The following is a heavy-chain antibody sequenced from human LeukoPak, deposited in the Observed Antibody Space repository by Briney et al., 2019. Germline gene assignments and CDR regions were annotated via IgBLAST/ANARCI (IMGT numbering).Heavy chain of an antibody. J-gene: IGHJ3*02. CDR2: IYPGDSDT. Sequence: RGESLKISCKGSGYTFSSYWIGWVRQMPGKGLEWMGIIYPGDSDTRYSPSFQGQVTVSVDKSVSAAYLQWSSLKASDSAMYYCVRHADDGFDIWGQGTMVTVSS. CDR1: GYTFSSYW. V-gene: IGHV5-51*01. CDR3: VRHADDGFDI.